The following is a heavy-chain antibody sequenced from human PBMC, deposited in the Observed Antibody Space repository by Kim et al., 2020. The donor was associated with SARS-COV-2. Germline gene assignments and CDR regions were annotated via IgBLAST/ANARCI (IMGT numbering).Heavy chain of an antibody. Sequence: SETLSLTCAVYGGSFSGYYWSWIRQPPGKGLEWIGEINHSGSTNYNPSLKSRVTISVDTSKNQFSLKLSSVTAADTAVYYCARGRPLYYYGSGSSNYYFDYWGQGTLVTVSS. CDR3: ARGRPLYYYGSGSSNYYFDY. D-gene: IGHD3-10*01. V-gene: IGHV4-34*01. CDR2: INHSGST. J-gene: IGHJ4*02. CDR1: GGSFSGYY.